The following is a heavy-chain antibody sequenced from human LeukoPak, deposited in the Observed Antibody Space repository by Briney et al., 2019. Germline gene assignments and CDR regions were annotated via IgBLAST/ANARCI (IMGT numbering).Heavy chain of an antibody. CDR1: GFTFSSYE. D-gene: IGHD5-18*01. V-gene: IGHV3-48*03. Sequence: PGGSLRLSCAASGFTFSSYEMNWVRQAPGKGLEWVSYISSSGSTIYYADSVKGRFTIPRDNAKNSLYLQMNSLRAEDTAVYYCARSWAMVTYFDYWGQGTLVTVSS. CDR2: ISSSGSTI. CDR3: ARSWAMVTYFDY. J-gene: IGHJ4*02.